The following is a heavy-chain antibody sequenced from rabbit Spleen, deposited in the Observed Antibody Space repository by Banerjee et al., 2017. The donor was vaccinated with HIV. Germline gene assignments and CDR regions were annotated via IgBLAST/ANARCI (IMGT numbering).Heavy chain of an antibody. CDR3: ARDAAGREDFNF. CDR1: GLDFSSSYY. J-gene: IGHJ4*01. CDR2: IDVVKSGST. Sequence: ELVESGGDLVQPEGSLTLTCTASGLDFSSSYYIYWVRQAPGKGLEWIACIDVVKSGSTYYGNWAKGRFAISKTSSTTVTLQMTRLTVADTATYFCARDAAGREDFNFWGPGTLVTVS. V-gene: IGHV1S45*01. D-gene: IGHD4-2*01.